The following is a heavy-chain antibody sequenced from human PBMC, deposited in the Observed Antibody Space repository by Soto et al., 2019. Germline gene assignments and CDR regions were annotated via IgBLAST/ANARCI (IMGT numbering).Heavy chain of an antibody. CDR2: IFPADSDT. CDR1: GYTFSSSW. CDR3: ARHLRWNYFDY. J-gene: IGHJ4*02. D-gene: IGHD2-15*01. Sequence: GESLKISCQGSGYTFSSSWIGWVRQTPGKGLEWMGIIFPADSDTRYSPSFQGQVTISADKSISTAYLQWSSPKASDTAMYYCARHLRWNYFDYWGQGTLVTVSS. V-gene: IGHV5-51*01.